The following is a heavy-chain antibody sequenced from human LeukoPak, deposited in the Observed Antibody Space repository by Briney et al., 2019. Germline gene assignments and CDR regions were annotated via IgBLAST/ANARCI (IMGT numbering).Heavy chain of an antibody. J-gene: IGHJ4*02. D-gene: IGHD3-22*01. CDR3: AKIHYNSSPWDY. V-gene: IGHV3-30*18. CDR1: GFTFSSYG. Sequence: GGSLRLSCAASGFTFSSYGMHWVRQAPGKGLEWVAVISYDGSNKYYADSVKGRFTISRDNSKNTLYLQMNSLRAEDTAVYYCAKIHYNSSPWDYWGQGTLVTVSS. CDR2: ISYDGSNK.